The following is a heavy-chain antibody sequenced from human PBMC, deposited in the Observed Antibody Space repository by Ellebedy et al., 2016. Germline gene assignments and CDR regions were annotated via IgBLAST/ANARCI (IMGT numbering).Heavy chain of an antibody. Sequence: GESLKISCAASGFTVSSNYMSWVRQAPGKGLEWVSLIYSGGSTYYADSVKGRFTISRDTSKNTLYLQMISLRVEDTALYFCAKRGIADAFDIWGQGTMVTVSS. CDR2: IYSGGST. CDR1: GFTVSSNY. V-gene: IGHV3-53*01. J-gene: IGHJ3*02. D-gene: IGHD3-10*01. CDR3: AKRGIADAFDI.